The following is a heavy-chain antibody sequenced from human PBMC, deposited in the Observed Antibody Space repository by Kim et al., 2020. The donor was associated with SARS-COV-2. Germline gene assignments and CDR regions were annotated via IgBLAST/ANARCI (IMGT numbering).Heavy chain of an antibody. CDR3: ARDPWELREWFDY. Sequence: NYAQNCQGRVTMTTDTSTSTAYMELRSLGSDDTAVYYCARDPWELREWFDYWGQGTLVTVSS. D-gene: IGHD1-7*01. J-gene: IGHJ4*02. V-gene: IGHV1-18*01.